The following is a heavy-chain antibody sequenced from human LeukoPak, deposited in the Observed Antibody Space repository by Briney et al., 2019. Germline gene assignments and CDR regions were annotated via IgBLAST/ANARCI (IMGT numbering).Heavy chain of an antibody. CDR3: ARFPYGDYEGSTFDI. V-gene: IGHV4-34*01. J-gene: IGHJ3*02. CDR2: INHSGSI. CDR1: GGSFSGYY. Sequence: SETLSLTCAVYGGSFSGYYWSWIRQPPGKGLEWIGEINHSGSINRNPSLKSRVTISVDTSKNQFSLKLSSVTAADTAVYYCARFPYGDYEGSTFDIWGQGTMVTVSS. D-gene: IGHD4-17*01.